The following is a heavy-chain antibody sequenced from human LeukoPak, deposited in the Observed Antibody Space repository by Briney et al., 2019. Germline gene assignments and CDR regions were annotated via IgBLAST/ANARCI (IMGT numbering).Heavy chain of an antibody. Sequence: AASVTVSCKASGGTFSSYAISWVRQAPGQGLEGMGGIIPIFGTANYAQKFQGRVTITTDESTRKAYMEVSRLRYEDTAVYYCSIGGGYCSSTSCYFQYWGQGTLVTVSS. CDR1: GGTFSSYA. V-gene: IGHV1-69*05. D-gene: IGHD2-2*01. CDR2: IIPIFGTA. CDR3: SIGGGYCSSTSCYFQY. J-gene: IGHJ4*02.